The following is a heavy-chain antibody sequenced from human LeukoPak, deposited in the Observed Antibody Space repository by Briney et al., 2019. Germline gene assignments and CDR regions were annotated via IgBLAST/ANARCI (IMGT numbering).Heavy chain of an antibody. CDR3: AKDYYMGV. CDR2: ISGSYST. CDR1: GFSFSSFG. V-gene: IGHV3-23*01. J-gene: IGHJ6*03. Sequence: GSLRLSCAASGFSFSSFGMSWVRQAPGRGLEWVSSISGSYSTYYADSVKGRFTISRDNSKNTLYLQMNSLRAEDTALYYCAKDYYMGVWGKGTTVTVSS.